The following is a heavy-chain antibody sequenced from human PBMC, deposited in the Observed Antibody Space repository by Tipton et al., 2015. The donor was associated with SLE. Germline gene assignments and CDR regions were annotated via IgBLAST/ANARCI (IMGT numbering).Heavy chain of an antibody. CDR1: GGSISSSSYY. J-gene: IGHJ4*02. Sequence: TLSLTCTVSGGSISSSSYYWGWIRQPPGKGLEWIANIYYSGSTFYNPSLKSRVSISVDTSKNQFSLRLSSVTAADTAVYYCASGGPNFDYWGQGTLVTVSS. CDR2: IYYSGST. CDR3: ASGGPNFDY. V-gene: IGHV4-39*07.